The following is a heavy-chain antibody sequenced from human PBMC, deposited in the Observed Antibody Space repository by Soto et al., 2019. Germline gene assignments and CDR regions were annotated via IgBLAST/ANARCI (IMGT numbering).Heavy chain of an antibody. Sequence: EASVKVSCKASGYTFSGFFLHWVRQAPGQGLEWMGWINPNSGDTNYAQNFQGRVTMTRDTSISTAYMELSRLTSDDTAVYYCARVKNYYDSSGPFDFWGQGTLVTVSS. V-gene: IGHV1-2*02. D-gene: IGHD3-22*01. J-gene: IGHJ4*02. CDR3: ARVKNYYDSSGPFDF. CDR1: GYTFSGFF. CDR2: INPNSGDT.